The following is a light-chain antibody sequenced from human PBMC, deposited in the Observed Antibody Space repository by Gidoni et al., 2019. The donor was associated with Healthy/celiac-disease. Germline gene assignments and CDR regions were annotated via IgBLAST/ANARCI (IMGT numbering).Light chain of an antibody. J-gene: IGKJ4*01. V-gene: IGKV1-33*01. Sequence: DIQMTQFPSPPSASVGDRVTITCQASQDISNYLNWYQQKPEKAPKLLIYDASNLETGVPSKFSGSGSRTDFTFTISSLQPEDIATYYYQQYDNLPLTFGGGTKVEIK. CDR2: DAS. CDR3: QQYDNLPLT. CDR1: QDISNY.